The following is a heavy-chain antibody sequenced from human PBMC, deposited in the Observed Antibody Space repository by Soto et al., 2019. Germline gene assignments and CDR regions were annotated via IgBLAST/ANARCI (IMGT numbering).Heavy chain of an antibody. CDR1: GGSISSYY. V-gene: IGHV4-59*01. CDR3: ARDRSLYGAGSYYNDYYFDY. D-gene: IGHD3-10*01. Sequence: SETLSLTCTVSGGSISSYYWSWIRQPPGKGLEWIGHIYYSGSTNYNTSLNGRVTISVDTSKDQFSMKLSSVTAADTAVYYCARDRSLYGAGSYYNDYYFDYWGQGTLVTVSS. CDR2: IYYSGST. J-gene: IGHJ4*02.